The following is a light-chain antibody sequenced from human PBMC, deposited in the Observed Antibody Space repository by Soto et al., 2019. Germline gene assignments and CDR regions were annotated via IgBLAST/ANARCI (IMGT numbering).Light chain of an antibody. CDR3: QPYNNLPL. J-gene: IGKJ1*01. Sequence: ILMTQSPATLSVSPGETSTLSCRASQSVSSNLAWYQQKPGHAPRLLIYGASTRATGIPARFSGSGSGTDFTLTISSLQSEDFAVYYCQPYNNLPLFGQGTKVDIK. CDR2: GAS. CDR1: QSVSSN. V-gene: IGKV3-15*01.